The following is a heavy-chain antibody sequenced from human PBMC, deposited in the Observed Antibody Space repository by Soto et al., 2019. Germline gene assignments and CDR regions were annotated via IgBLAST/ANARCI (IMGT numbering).Heavy chain of an antibody. CDR3: ATVPDR. Sequence: SEPLSLTCAVSHAAISSGGYSWSWIRQPPGKGLEWIGYIYHSGSTYYNPSLKSRVTISVDRSKNQFSLKLSSVTAADTAVYYCATVPDRWGQGTLVTVS. CDR1: HAAISSGGYS. J-gene: IGHJ5*02. D-gene: IGHD2-2*01. V-gene: IGHV4-30-2*01. CDR2: IYHSGST.